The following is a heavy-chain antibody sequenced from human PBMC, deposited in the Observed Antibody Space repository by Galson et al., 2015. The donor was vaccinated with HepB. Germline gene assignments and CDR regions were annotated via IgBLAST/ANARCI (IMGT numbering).Heavy chain of an antibody. Sequence: SLRLSCAASGFTFSSYAMHWVRQAPGKGLEWVAVISYDGSNKYYADSVKGRFTISRDNSKNTLYLQMNSLRAEDTAVYYCARDNLIQLWSYYFDYWGQGTLVTVSS. J-gene: IGHJ4*02. CDR2: ISYDGSNK. CDR1: GFTFSSYA. CDR3: ARDNLIQLWSYYFDY. V-gene: IGHV3-30-3*01. D-gene: IGHD5-18*01.